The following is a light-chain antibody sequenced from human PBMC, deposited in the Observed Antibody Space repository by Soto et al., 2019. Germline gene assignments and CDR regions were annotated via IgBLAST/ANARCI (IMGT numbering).Light chain of an antibody. CDR3: QSYDSSLSGSWV. J-gene: IGLJ3*02. V-gene: IGLV1-40*01. CDR1: SSNIGAGYD. Sequence: QSVLTQPPSVSGAPGQRVTISCTGRSSNIGAGYDVHWYQQLPGTAPKLLIYGNSNRPSGVPDRFSGSKSGTSASLAITGLQAEDEPDYYCQSYDSSLSGSWVFGGGTQLTVL. CDR2: GNS.